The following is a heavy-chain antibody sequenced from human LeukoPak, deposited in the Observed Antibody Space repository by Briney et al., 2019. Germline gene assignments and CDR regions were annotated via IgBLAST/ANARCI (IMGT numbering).Heavy chain of an antibody. Sequence: SETLSLTCTVSGGSISSYYWTWIRQPPGKGLEWIGYIYYSGNTDYNPSLKSRVTISVDTPKNQFSLKLTSVTAADTAVYYCARHSTWFDPWGQGTLVTVSS. CDR3: ARHSTWFDP. J-gene: IGHJ5*02. V-gene: IGHV4-59*08. CDR1: GGSISSYY. CDR2: IYYSGNT.